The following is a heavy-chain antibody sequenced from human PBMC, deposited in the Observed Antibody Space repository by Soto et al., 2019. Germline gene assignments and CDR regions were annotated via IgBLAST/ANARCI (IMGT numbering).Heavy chain of an antibody. Sequence: ASVKVSGKASGNTFASHGFSWLRQAPGQGLEWMGWNSGFNGQTNYALKFQGRVTLTTDASTSTAYMELRSLRSDDTAVYFCARVAPRGVPVVCDYWGQGTLVTVSS. D-gene: IGHD3-22*01. CDR2: NSGFNGQT. V-gene: IGHV1-18*01. CDR3: ARVAPRGVPVVCDY. CDR1: GNTFASHG. J-gene: IGHJ4*02.